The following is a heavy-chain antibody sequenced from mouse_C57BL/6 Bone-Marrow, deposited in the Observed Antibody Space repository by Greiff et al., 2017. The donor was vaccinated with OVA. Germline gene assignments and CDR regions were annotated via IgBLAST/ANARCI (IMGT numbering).Heavy chain of an antibody. Sequence: VKLQESGAELARPGASVKLSCKASGYTFTSYGISWVKQRTGQGLEWIGEIYPRSGNTYYNEKFKGKATLTADKSSSTAYMELRSLTSEDSAVYFCATYDGYYEYFDVWGTGTTVTVSS. D-gene: IGHD2-3*01. CDR3: ATYDGYYEYFDV. J-gene: IGHJ1*03. CDR1: GYTFTSYG. CDR2: IYPRSGNT. V-gene: IGHV1-81*01.